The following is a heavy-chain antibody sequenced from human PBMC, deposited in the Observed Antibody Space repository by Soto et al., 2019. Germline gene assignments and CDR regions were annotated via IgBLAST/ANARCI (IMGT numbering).Heavy chain of an antibody. Sequence: GASVKVSCKASVGTFSSYAISWVRQAPGQGLEWMGGIIPIFGTANYAQKFQGRVTITADESTSTAYMELSSLRSEDTAVYYCARSAVYCGDTAMIWYYWGQGTRVTVSS. V-gene: IGHV1-69*13. CDR3: ARSAVYCGDTAMIWYY. CDR1: VGTFSSYA. D-gene: IGHD5-18*01. CDR2: IIPIFGTA. J-gene: IGHJ4*02.